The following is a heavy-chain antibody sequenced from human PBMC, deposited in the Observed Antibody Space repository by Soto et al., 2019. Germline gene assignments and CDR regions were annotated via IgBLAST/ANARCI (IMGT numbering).Heavy chain of an antibody. V-gene: IGHV4-31*03. J-gene: IGHJ5*02. CDR2: IYYSGST. CDR3: ASAEVVASNWFAP. D-gene: IGHD2-15*01. Sequence: QVQMQESGPGLVKPSQTLYLTCSVSGGSIIDSGSFYWNWIRQHPGKGLEWIGYIYYSGSTYYIRSLKSRATISLDTSKDQFSLKLTSATAADTSIYYCASAEVVASNWFAPWGQGTLVTVSS. CDR1: GGSIIDSGSFY.